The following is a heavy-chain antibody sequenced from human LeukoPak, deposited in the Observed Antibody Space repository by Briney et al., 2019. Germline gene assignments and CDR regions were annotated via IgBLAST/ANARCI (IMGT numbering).Heavy chain of an antibody. D-gene: IGHD5-18*01. CDR2: IWYDGFNK. CDR3: ARDLQLWTTRDTRGGARVGY. Sequence: GGSLRLSCVASGFTFSSYGMHWVRQAPGKGLEWVAVIWYDGFNKYYADSVKGRFTISRDNAKNTLYLQMNSLRAEDTAVYYCARDLQLWTTRDTRGGARVGYWGQGTLVTVSS. CDR1: GFTFSSYG. J-gene: IGHJ4*02. V-gene: IGHV3-33*01.